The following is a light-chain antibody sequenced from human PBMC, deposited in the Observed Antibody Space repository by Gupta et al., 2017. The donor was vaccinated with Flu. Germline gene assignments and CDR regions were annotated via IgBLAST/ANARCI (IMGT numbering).Light chain of an antibody. CDR2: HVS. V-gene: IGLV2-14*03. CDR3: VAYTSSTTLV. J-gene: IGLJ1*01. Sequence: VSWYQQHPGKVPKLIIYHVSNRPSGISSRFSGPKSDNTASLTISGLQPEDEADYYCVAYTSSTTLVFGGGTKVTVL.